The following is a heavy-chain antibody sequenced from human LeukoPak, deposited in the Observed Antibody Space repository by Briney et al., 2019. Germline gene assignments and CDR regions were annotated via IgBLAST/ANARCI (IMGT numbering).Heavy chain of an antibody. CDR1: GGSINFYY. D-gene: IGHD2-21*01. V-gene: IGHV4-4*07. Sequence: SETLSLTCTVSGGSINFYYWSWIRQPAGKGLEWIGRIYSTGSTNYSPSLKSRVTMSVDKSKNQFSLNLSSVTAADTAVYYCARGVADPYSFDSWGQGTLVTVSS. CDR3: ARGVADPYSFDS. CDR2: IYSTGST. J-gene: IGHJ4*02.